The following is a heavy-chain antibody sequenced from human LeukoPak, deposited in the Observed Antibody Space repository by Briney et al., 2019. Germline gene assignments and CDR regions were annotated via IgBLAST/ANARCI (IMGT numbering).Heavy chain of an antibody. J-gene: IGHJ5*02. D-gene: IGHD3-22*01. Sequence: PSETLSLTCTVSGGSISSSSYYWGWIRQPPGKGLEWIGSIYHSGSTYYNPSLKSRVTISVDTSKNQFSLKLSSVTAADTAVYYCARDQSSSGRPFDPWGQGTLVTVSS. V-gene: IGHV4-39*07. CDR2: IYHSGST. CDR3: ARDQSSSGRPFDP. CDR1: GGSISSSSYY.